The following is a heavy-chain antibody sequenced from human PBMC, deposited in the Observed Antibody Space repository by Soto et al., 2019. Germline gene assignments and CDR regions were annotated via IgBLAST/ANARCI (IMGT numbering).Heavy chain of an antibody. D-gene: IGHD1-1*01. V-gene: IGHV4-38-2*02. CDR2: IYYSGDT. J-gene: IGHJ4*02. Sequence: LSLTCAFSCYSISPGYHWCLIRQPPGKGLEWIGNIYYSGDTFYNPSLKSRVTISVDTSKNQFSLKMNSVTAADTAVYYCARDTTIEASKPFDFWGQGIMVTVSS. CDR1: CYSISPGYH. CDR3: ARDTTIEASKPFDF.